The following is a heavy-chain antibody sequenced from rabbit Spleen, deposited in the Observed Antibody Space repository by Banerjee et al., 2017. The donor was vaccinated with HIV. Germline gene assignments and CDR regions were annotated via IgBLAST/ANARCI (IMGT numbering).Heavy chain of an antibody. CDR3: ARDATNNRYIWFDL. J-gene: IGHJ4*01. Sequence: QSLEESGGGLVQPEGSLTLTCTASGFSFSSSYYMCWVRQAPGKGLEWIACIYADSSGSTYYANWAKGRFTISKTSSTTVTLQMTSLTAADTAVYFCARDATNNRYIWFDLRGPGTLVTVS. CDR2: IYADSSGST. V-gene: IGHV1S40*01. CDR1: GFSFSSSYY. D-gene: IGHD1-1*01.